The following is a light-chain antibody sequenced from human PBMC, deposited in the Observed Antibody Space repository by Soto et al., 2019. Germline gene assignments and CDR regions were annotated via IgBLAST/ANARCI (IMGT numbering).Light chain of an antibody. Sequence: QSVVTQPPSASGTPGQRVTISCSGSSSNIGSNIVNWYQQLPGAAPKLLIYNNNQRPSGVPDRFSGSKSGTSASLAISGLQSEDEADYYCAAWDDSLNGLMLGGGTKLTVL. CDR3: AAWDDSLNGLM. V-gene: IGLV1-44*01. J-gene: IGLJ2*01. CDR2: NNN. CDR1: SSNIGSNI.